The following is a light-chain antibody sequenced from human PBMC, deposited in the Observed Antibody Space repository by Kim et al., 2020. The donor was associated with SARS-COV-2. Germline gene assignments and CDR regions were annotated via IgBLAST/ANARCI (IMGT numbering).Light chain of an antibody. V-gene: IGLV3-9*01. Sequence: SYELTQPLSVSVALGQTARITCGGNNIESKNVHWYQKKPGQAPVLVMYRDRYRPSGIPERLSGSNSGNTATLTISRAQAGDEADYYCQVWDSSSVVFGGGTQLNVL. CDR1: NIESKN. CDR3: QVWDSSSVV. CDR2: RDR. J-gene: IGLJ2*01.